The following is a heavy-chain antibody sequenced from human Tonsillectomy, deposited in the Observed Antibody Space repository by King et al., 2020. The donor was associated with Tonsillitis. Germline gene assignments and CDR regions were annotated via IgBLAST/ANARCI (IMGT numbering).Heavy chain of an antibody. CDR3: ATSYVAGDYYYGMDV. J-gene: IGHJ6*02. CDR2: IIGRCGNT. CDR1: EFTFSSYA. V-gene: IGHV3-23*04. D-gene: IGHD1-14*01. Sequence: VQLVEAGGGLVQPGGSLRLSCAASEFTFSSYAMSWVRQAPGKGLEWVSAIIGRCGNTYYADSVKGRVTLSRDNSKNTLYLQMNSLRAEDTAVYYCATSYVAGDYYYGMDVWGQGTTVTVSS.